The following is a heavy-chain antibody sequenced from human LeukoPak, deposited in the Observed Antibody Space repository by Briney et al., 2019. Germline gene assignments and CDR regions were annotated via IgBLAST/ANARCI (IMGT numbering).Heavy chain of an antibody. CDR3: TRDSIAATNWFDP. CDR2: ISAYNGNT. V-gene: IGHV1-18*01. Sequence: ASVKVSCKASGYTFTSYGISWVRQAPGQGLEWMGWISAYNGNTNYAQKLQGRVTMTTDTSTSTAYMELRSLRPDDTAVYYCTRDSIAATNWFDPWGQGTLVTVSS. J-gene: IGHJ5*02. D-gene: IGHD6-13*01. CDR1: GYTFTSYG.